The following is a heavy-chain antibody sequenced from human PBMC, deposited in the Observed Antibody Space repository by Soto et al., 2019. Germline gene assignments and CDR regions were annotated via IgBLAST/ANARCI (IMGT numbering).Heavy chain of an antibody. J-gene: IGHJ6*02. CDR3: ARGRGRKGYCTNGVCSSSMDV. D-gene: IGHD2-8*01. V-gene: IGHV4-34*01. CDR1: GGSFSGYY. Sequence: QVQLQQWGAGLLKPSETLSLTCAVYGGSFSGYYWSWIRQPPGKGLEWIGEINHSGSTNYNPSLKSRVTISVDTSKNQFSLKLSSVTAADTAVYYCARGRGRKGYCTNGVCSSSMDVWGQGTTVTVSS. CDR2: INHSGST.